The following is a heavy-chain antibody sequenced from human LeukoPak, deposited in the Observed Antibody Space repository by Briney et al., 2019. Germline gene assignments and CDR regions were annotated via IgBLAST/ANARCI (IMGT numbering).Heavy chain of an antibody. Sequence: SETLSLTCTVSGGSISSYYWSWIRQPPGKGLEWIGYIYYSGSTNYNPSLKSRVTISVDTSKNQFSLKLSSVTAADTAVYYCARGLDLWPHRWFDPWGQGTLVTVSS. D-gene: IGHD3-16*01. CDR1: GGSISSYY. J-gene: IGHJ5*02. V-gene: IGHV4-59*08. CDR3: ARGLDLWPHRWFDP. CDR2: IYYSGST.